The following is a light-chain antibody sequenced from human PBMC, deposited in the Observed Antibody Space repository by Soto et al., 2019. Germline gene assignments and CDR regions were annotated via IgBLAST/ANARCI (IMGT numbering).Light chain of an antibody. CDR1: QSVLYSSNNKNY. CDR2: WAS. J-gene: IGKJ4*01. CDR3: QQYYDSPLT. Sequence: DIVMTQSPDSLAVCLGERATINCKSSQSVLYSSNNKNYLTWYQQKPGQPPKLLISWASTRESGVPERFSGSGSGTDFTLTISSLQAEDVAVYYCQQYYDSPLTFGGGTKVEIK. V-gene: IGKV4-1*01.